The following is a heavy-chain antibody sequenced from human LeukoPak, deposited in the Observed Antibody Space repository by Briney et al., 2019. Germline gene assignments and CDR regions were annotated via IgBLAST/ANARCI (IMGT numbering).Heavy chain of an antibody. J-gene: IGHJ4*02. D-gene: IGHD3-3*01. CDR3: ARGRFWSGYYPEAFDY. Sequence: GGSLRLSCAASGFTFSSYDMHWVRQATGKGLEWVSAIGTAGDTYYPGSVKGRFTISRENAKNSLYLQMNSLRAGDTAVYYCARGRFWSGYYPEAFDYWAREPWSPSPQ. CDR2: IGTAGDT. CDR1: GFTFSSYD. V-gene: IGHV3-13*01.